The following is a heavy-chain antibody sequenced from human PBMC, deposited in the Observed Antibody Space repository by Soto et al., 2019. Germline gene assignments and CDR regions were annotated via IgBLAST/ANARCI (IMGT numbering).Heavy chain of an antibody. CDR3: ARLAYCGGDCYIYFQH. J-gene: IGHJ1*01. CDR1: GYSVTSYW. CDR2: IYPGDSDT. Sequence: GESLKISCKGSGYSVTSYWIGWVRQMPGKGLEWMGIIYPGDSDTRYSPSFQGQVTISADKSISTAYLQWSSLKASDTAMYYCARLAYCGGDCYIYFQHWGQGTLVTVSS. D-gene: IGHD2-21*02. V-gene: IGHV5-51*01.